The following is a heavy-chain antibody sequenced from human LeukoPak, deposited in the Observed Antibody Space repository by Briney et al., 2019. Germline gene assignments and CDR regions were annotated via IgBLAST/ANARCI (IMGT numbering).Heavy chain of an antibody. CDR1: GFTFSSYA. V-gene: IGHV3-23*01. Sequence: PGGSLRLSCAASGFTFSSYAMSWVRQAPGKGLEWVSAISGSGGSTYYADSVKGRFTISRDNSKNTLYLQMNSLRAEDTAVYYCAKDRDRSTTVKGEDWFDPWGQGTLVTVSS. J-gene: IGHJ5*02. CDR3: AKDRDRSTTVKGEDWFDP. D-gene: IGHD4-17*01. CDR2: ISGSGGST.